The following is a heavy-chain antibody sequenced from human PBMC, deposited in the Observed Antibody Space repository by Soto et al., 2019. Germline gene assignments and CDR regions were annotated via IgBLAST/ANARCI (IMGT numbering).Heavy chain of an antibody. CDR3: AIPGAFYYYYGMDV. V-gene: IGHV4-39*01. Sequence: PSETLSLTCTVYGGSISSSSYYWVWIRHPPGKGLEWIGSIYYSGSTYYNPSLKSRVTISVDTSRNQFSLKLSSVTAADTAVYYCAIPGAFYYYYGMDVWGQGTTVTVSS. D-gene: IGHD3-10*01. CDR1: GGSISSSSYY. CDR2: IYYSGST. J-gene: IGHJ6*02.